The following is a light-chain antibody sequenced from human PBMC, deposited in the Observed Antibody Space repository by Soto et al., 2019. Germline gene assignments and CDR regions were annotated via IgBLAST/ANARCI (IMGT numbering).Light chain of an antibody. J-gene: IGLJ2*01. V-gene: IGLV2-14*01. CDR2: EVT. Sequence: QSALTQPASVSGSPGQSITISCTGTSGDNGGYNYVSWYQQHPGKAPKLLISEVTNRPSGVSNRFSGSKSGNTASLTISGLQAEDEADYYCSSYTTNITPVVFGGGTKVTVL. CDR1: SGDNGGYNY. CDR3: SSYTTNITPVV.